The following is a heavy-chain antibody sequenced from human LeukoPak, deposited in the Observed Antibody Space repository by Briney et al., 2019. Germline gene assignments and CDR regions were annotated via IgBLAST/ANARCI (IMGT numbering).Heavy chain of an antibody. Sequence: SVKVSCKASGGTFSSYVISWVRQAPGQGLEWMGRIIPILGIANYAQKFQGRVTITADKSTSTAYMELSSLRSEDTAVYYCARLFVVTYDAFDIWGQGTMVTVSS. D-gene: IGHD2-21*01. CDR2: IIPILGIA. J-gene: IGHJ3*02. V-gene: IGHV1-69*04. CDR3: ARLFVVTYDAFDI. CDR1: GGTFSSYV.